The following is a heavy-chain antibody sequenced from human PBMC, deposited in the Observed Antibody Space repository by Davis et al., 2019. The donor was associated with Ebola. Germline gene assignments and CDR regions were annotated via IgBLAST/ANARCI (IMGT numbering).Heavy chain of an antibody. CDR2: ISAYNGNT. V-gene: IGHV1-18*01. CDR1: GYTFTSYG. Sequence: ASVKVSCKASGYTFTSYGISWLRQAPGQGLEWMGWISAYNGNTNYAQKVQGRITMTTDTSTSTAYMELRSLRSDDTARYYCARDVRGITGPSEYWGQGTLVTVSS. CDR3: ARDVRGITGPSEY. D-gene: IGHD1-1*01. J-gene: IGHJ4*02.